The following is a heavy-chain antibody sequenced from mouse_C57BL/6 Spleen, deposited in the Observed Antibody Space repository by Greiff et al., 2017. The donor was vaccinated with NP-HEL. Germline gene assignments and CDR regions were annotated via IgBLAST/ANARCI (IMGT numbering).Heavy chain of an antibody. V-gene: IGHV5-4*01. CDR1: GFTFSSYA. Sequence: EVQGVESGGGLVKPGGSLKLSCAASGFTFSSYAMSWVRQTPEKRLEWVSTISDGGSYTYYPDNVKGRFTISRDNAKNNLYLQMSHLKSEDTAMYYWAREGDGYYQSGAMDYWGQGTSVTVSS. CDR2: ISDGGSYT. CDR3: AREGDGYYQSGAMDY. D-gene: IGHD2-3*01. J-gene: IGHJ4*01.